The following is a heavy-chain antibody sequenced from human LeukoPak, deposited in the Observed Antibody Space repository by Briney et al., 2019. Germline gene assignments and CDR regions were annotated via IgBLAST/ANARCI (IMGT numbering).Heavy chain of an antibody. V-gene: IGHV3-48*03. Sequence: GGSPRLSCAASGFTFSSYEMNWVRQAPGKGLEWVSYISSSGSTIYYADSVKGRFTISRDNAKNSLYLQMNSLRAEDTAVYYCARVVIGYCSGGSCHGAFDIWGQGTMVTVSS. D-gene: IGHD2-15*01. CDR3: ARVVIGYCSGGSCHGAFDI. CDR1: GFTFSSYE. CDR2: ISSSGSTI. J-gene: IGHJ3*02.